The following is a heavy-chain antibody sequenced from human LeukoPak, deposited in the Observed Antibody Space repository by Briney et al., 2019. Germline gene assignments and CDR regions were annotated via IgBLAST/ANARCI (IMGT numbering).Heavy chain of an antibody. CDR2: ISLDGTNR. J-gene: IGHJ5*02. Sequence: PGTSLRLSCAASAFTFSTYAMHWVRQAPGKGLEWVAMISLDGTNRNYADSVEGRFTISRDNSKNTLYLQMSSVRPEDTAFYYCARSYNTSWYSTDWFDPWGQGTLVTVSS. CDR3: ARSYNTSWYSTDWFDP. V-gene: IGHV3-30*04. CDR1: AFTFSTYA. D-gene: IGHD6-13*01.